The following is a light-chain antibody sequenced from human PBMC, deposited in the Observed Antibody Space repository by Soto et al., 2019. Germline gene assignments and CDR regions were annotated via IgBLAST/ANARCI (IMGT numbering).Light chain of an antibody. CDR3: QQYNKWPRT. J-gene: IGKJ1*01. V-gene: IGKV3-15*01. CDR1: QSVSSN. CDR2: GAS. Sequence: EIVMTQSPATLSVSPGERATLSCRASQSVSSNLAWYQQKPGQAPRLLIYGASARATGIPARFRGSGSGTEFTLTISSLQSEDVAVYDCQQYNKWPRTFGQGTKVDIK.